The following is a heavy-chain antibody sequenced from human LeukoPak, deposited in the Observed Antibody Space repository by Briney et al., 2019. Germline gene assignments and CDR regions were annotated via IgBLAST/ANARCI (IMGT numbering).Heavy chain of an antibody. J-gene: IGHJ4*02. V-gene: IGHV4-30-4*07. CDR3: ARLRIIAAAGWDFDY. CDR1: GGSISSGGYS. D-gene: IGHD6-13*01. Sequence: SETLSLTCAVSGGSISSGGYSWSWIRQPPGKGLEWIGYIYYSGSTYYNPSLKSRVTISVDTSKNQFSLKLSSVTAADTAVYYCARLRIIAAAGWDFDYWGQGTLVTVSS. CDR2: IYYSGST.